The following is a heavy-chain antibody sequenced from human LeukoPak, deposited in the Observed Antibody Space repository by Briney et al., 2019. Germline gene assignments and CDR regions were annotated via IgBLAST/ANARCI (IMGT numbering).Heavy chain of an antibody. Sequence: SQTLSLTCAISGDSVSSNSAAWNWIRQSPSRGLEWLGRTYYRSKWYNDYAVSVKSRITINPDTSKNQFSLQLNSVTPEDTAVYYCARSGSYSSGWFETEPPDYWAREPWSPSPQ. CDR2: TYYRSKWYN. CDR1: GDSVSSNSAA. CDR3: ARSGSYSSGWFETEPPDY. D-gene: IGHD6-19*01. J-gene: IGHJ4*02. V-gene: IGHV6-1*01.